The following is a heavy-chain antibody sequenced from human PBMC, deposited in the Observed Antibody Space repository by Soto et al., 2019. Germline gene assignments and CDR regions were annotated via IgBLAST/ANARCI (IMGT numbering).Heavy chain of an antibody. D-gene: IGHD3-10*01. CDR3: TTDREGSLWFGELLSA. Sequence: GGSLRLSCAASGFTFSNAWMNWVRQAPGKGLEWVGRIKSKTDGGTTDYAAPVKGRFTISRDDSKNTLYLQMNSLKTEDTAVYYCTTDREGSLWFGELLSAWGQGTLVTVSS. CDR2: IKSKTDGGTT. J-gene: IGHJ5*02. V-gene: IGHV3-15*07. CDR1: GFTFSNAW.